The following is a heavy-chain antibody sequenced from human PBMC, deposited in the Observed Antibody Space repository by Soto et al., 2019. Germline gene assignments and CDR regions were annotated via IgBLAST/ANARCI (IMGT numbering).Heavy chain of an antibody. CDR3: ARVSAAMATIILDY. V-gene: IGHV1-3*01. J-gene: IGHJ4*02. CDR2: INAGNGNT. Sequence: PSVKVSCKASGYTFTSYAMHWVRQAPGQRLEWMGWINAGNGNTKYSQKFQGRVTITRDTSASTAYMELSSLRSEDTAVYYCARVSAAMATIILDYWGQGTLVTVSS. D-gene: IGHD5-12*01. CDR1: GYTFTSYA.